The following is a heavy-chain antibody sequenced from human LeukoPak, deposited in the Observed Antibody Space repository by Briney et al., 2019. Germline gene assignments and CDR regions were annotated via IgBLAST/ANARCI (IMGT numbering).Heavy chain of an antibody. D-gene: IGHD2/OR15-2a*01. Sequence: GESLKISCKGFGFTFSNYWIGWVRQMPGKGLEWMGIIYPGDSDTRYSPSFQGQVTISVDKSINTAYLQWSSLKASDSAMYYCARAGYSNRWDGVDYWGQGTLVTVSS. CDR1: GFTFSNYW. CDR3: ARAGYSNRWDGVDY. J-gene: IGHJ4*02. V-gene: IGHV5-51*01. CDR2: IYPGDSDT.